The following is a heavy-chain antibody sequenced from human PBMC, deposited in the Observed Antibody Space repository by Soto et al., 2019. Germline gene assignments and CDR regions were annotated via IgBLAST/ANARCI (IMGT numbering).Heavy chain of an antibody. J-gene: IGHJ4*02. V-gene: IGHV3-7*01. CDR1: GFTFSSYW. Sequence: GGSLRLSCAGSGFTFSSYWMSWVRQAPGKGLEWVANIRQDGTEKYYVDSVKGRFTISRDNAKNSLYLQMNSLRAEDTAVYYCARAPLHRDIAVVLGARRYYLDSWGQGALVTVSS. D-gene: IGHD2-15*01. CDR2: IRQDGTEK. CDR3: ARAPLHRDIAVVLGARRYYLDS.